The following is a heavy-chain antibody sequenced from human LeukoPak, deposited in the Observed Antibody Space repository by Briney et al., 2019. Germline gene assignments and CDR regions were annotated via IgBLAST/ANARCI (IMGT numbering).Heavy chain of an antibody. D-gene: IGHD2-15*01. Sequence: SETLSLTCTVSGASISSYYWSWIRQPAGKGLEWIGRIYTSGTTNRNPSLKSRVTMSVDTSKNQFSLKLSSVTAADTAVYYCATGRCSGGSCYSYFFDYWGQGTLATVSS. CDR2: IYTSGTT. CDR1: GASISSYY. CDR3: ATGRCSGGSCYSYFFDY. V-gene: IGHV4-4*07. J-gene: IGHJ4*02.